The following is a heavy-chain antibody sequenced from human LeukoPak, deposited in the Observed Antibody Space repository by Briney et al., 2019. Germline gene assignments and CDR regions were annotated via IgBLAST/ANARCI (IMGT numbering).Heavy chain of an antibody. J-gene: IGHJ4*02. CDR2: ISSSSSYI. CDR1: GFTFSSYS. D-gene: IGHD6-13*01. Sequence: KSGGSLRLSYAASGFTFSSYSMKWVRQAPGKGLEWVSSISSSSSYIYYADSVKGRFTISRDNAKNSLYLQMNSLRAEDTAVYYCARGEGIAAKTGNYWGQGTLVTVSS. CDR3: ARGEGIAAKTGNY. V-gene: IGHV3-21*01.